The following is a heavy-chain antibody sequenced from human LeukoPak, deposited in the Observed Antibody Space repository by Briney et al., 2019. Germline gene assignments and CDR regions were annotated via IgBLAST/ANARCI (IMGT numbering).Heavy chain of an antibody. CDR1: GFTFSTAA. CDR3: ARDGEYSYGYGFDY. CDR2: ICSSGGST. V-gene: IGHV3-23*01. D-gene: IGHD5-18*01. Sequence: GGSLRLSCAASGFTFSTAAMTWVRQAPGKGLEWVSLICSSGGSTYYADSVKGRFTISRDTSKNSVYLQMNSLRPEETAVYYCARDGEYSYGYGFDYWGQGTLVTVSS. J-gene: IGHJ4*02.